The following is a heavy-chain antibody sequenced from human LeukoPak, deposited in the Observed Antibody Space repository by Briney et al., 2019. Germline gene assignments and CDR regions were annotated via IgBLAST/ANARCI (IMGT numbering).Heavy chain of an antibody. CDR2: ISSSGSTI. CDR1: GFTFSDYY. D-gene: IGHD6-13*01. Sequence: PGGSLRLSCAASGFTFSDYYTSWIRQAPGKGLEWVSYISSSGSTIYYADSVKGRFTISRDNAKNSLYLQMNSLRAEDTAVYYCARILIAAATPNFDYWGQGTLVTVSS. V-gene: IGHV3-11*01. CDR3: ARILIAAATPNFDY. J-gene: IGHJ4*02.